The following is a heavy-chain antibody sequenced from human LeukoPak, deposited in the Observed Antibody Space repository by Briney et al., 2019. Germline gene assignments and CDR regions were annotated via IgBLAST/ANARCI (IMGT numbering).Heavy chain of an antibody. CDR3: ARNNLKYDSRPHPDY. D-gene: IGHD3-22*01. V-gene: IGHV3-33*01. J-gene: IGHJ4*02. CDR2: IWYDGSNK. CDR1: GFTFSSYG. Sequence: GGSLRLSCAASGFTFSSYGMHWVRQAPGKGLEWVAVIWYDGSNKYYADSVKGRFTISRDNSKNTLYLQMNSLRAEDTAVYYCARNNLKYDSRPHPDYWGQGTLVNVSS.